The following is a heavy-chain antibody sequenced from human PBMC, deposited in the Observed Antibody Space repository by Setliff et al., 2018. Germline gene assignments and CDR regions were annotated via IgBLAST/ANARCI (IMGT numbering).Heavy chain of an antibody. D-gene: IGHD5-12*01. CDR3: AREKMATSYYYYYMDV. CDR1: GFTFSSFW. Sequence: GGSLRLSCAASGFTFSSFWMHWVRQAPGKGLVWVSRIKSDGSSTTYADSVKGRFTISRDNAKNSLYLQMNSLRAEDTAVYYCAREKMATSYYYYYMDVWGKGTTVTVSS. V-gene: IGHV3-74*01. CDR2: IKSDGSST. J-gene: IGHJ6*03.